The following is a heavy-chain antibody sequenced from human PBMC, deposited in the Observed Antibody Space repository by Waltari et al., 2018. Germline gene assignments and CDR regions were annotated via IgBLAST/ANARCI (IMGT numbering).Heavy chain of an antibody. J-gene: IGHJ3*02. CDR3: ARGSYCGGDCYPGMVESDDAFDI. Sequence: QVQLVESGGGVVQPGRSLRLSCAASGFTFSTYAIHWVRQAPGQGLEWLAVISYDGSNKYYADSVKGRFTISRDNSKNSLYLQMNSLRAEDTAVYYCARGSYCGGDCYPGMVESDDAFDIWGQGTMVTVSS. D-gene: IGHD2-21*02. V-gene: IGHV3-30*01. CDR2: ISYDGSNK. CDR1: GFTFSTYA.